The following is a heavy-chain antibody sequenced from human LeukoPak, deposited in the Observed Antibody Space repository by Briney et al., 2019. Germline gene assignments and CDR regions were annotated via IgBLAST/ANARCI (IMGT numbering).Heavy chain of an antibody. CDR2: INVEGNYI. J-gene: IGHJ4*02. CDR1: GFTVSRYW. CDR3: ARDLTGPYDH. Sequence: GGSLRLSCAASGFTVSRYWMHWVRHAPGKGLVWVARINVEGNYIDYAESVKGRFTISRDSVKNTLYLQMNSLRAEDTAVYSCARDLTGPYDHWGQGTLVTVSS. D-gene: IGHD3-22*01. V-gene: IGHV3-74*01.